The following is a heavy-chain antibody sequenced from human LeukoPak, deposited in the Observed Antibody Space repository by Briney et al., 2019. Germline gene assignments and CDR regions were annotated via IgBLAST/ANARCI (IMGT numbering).Heavy chain of an antibody. CDR1: GYTFSDYY. CDR2: INPKSGVT. D-gene: IGHD1-26*01. CDR3: ARGGDKWEPPDY. V-gene: IGHV1-2*02. Sequence: ASVKVSCTASGYTFSDYYIHWLRQAPGQGLEWMGWINPKSGVTNFAQYFQGRVTMTRDTSISTAYMELSRLRSDDTAVYYCARGGDKWEPPDYWGQGTLVTVSS. J-gene: IGHJ4*02.